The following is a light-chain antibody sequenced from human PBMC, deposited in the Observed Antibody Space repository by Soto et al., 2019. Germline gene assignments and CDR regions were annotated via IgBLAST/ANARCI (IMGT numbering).Light chain of an antibody. J-gene: IGKJ5*01. CDR2: DAS. V-gene: IGKV1-33*01. CDR1: QRINLY. CDR3: QQYDSTPLT. Sequence: IQMSQSPSPLSTSIVDRVTITCRASQRINLYLNWHRQKPGKAPQLLIFDASSLQTGVPSRFSGGGSGTDFALTISSLEPEDIATYYCQQYDSTPLTFGQGTRLEIK.